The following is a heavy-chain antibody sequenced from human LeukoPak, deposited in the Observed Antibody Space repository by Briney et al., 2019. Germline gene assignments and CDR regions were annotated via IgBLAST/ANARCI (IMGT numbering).Heavy chain of an antibody. CDR3: AKGGYSSSWPWDY. CDR1: GFTFSNYA. J-gene: IGHJ4*02. V-gene: IGHV3-23*01. Sequence: GGSLRLSCAASGFTFSNYAMSWVRQAPGKGLEWVSGTSGSGGSTYSADSVKGRFTISRDNSKNTLYLQMNSLRGEDTAVYYCAKGGYSSSWPWDYWGQGTLVTVSS. D-gene: IGHD6-13*01. CDR2: TSGSGGST.